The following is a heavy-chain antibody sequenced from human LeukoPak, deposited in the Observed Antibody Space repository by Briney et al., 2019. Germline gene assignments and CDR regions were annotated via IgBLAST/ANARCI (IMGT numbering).Heavy chain of an antibody. D-gene: IGHD4-17*01. CDR2: IYYSGSST. CDR1: GGSISISNYY. V-gene: IGHV4-39*01. J-gene: IGHJ4*02. Sequence: SETPSLTCSVSGGSISISNYYWGWIRQPPGKGLEWIGSIYYSGSSTYYNPSLKSRVTISVDTSKNQFSLKVSSVTAADTAVYYCARVSAAGLTTADYWGQGTLVTVSS. CDR3: ARVSAAGLTTADY.